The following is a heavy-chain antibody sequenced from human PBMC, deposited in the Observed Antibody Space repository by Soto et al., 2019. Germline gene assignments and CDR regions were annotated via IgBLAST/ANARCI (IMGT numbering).Heavy chain of an antibody. J-gene: IGHJ4*02. D-gene: IGHD2-8*01. CDR1: GFTFSNYW. CDR3: ARAVSENDY. V-gene: IGHV3-7*05. Sequence: EVQLVESGGGLVQPGGSLRLSCAASGFTFSNYWMSWVRQAPGKGLEWVANIKEDGSERNYVDSVKGRLTISRDNAKNSLYLQLNSRRAEDTAVYYCARAVSENDYWGQGTLVTVSS. CDR2: IKEDGSER.